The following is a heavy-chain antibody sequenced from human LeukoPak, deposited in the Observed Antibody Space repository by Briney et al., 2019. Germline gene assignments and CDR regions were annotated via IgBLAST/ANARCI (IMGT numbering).Heavy chain of an antibody. V-gene: IGHV4-34*01. CDR3: ARQRDSSSLDY. CDR1: GGSFSGSY. Sequence: SETLSLTCAVYGGSFSGSYWSWIRQPPGKGLEWIGEINHSGSTNYNPSLKSRVTISVDTSKNQFSLKLSSVTAADTAVYYCARQRDSSSLDYWGQGTLVAVSS. CDR2: INHSGST. J-gene: IGHJ4*02. D-gene: IGHD6-13*01.